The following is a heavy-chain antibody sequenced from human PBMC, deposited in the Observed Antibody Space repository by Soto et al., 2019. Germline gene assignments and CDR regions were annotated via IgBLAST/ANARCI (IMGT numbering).Heavy chain of an antibody. CDR2: INHSGST. D-gene: IGHD6-19*01. J-gene: IGHJ4*02. Sequence: QVQLQQWGAGLLKPSETLSLTCAVYGGSFSGYYWSWIRQPPGKGLEWIGEINHSGSTNYNPSLKSRVTISVDTSKTQFSLKLSSVTDADTAVYYCASPAGLNWGQGTLVTVSS. CDR1: GGSFSGYY. V-gene: IGHV4-34*01. CDR3: ASPAGLN.